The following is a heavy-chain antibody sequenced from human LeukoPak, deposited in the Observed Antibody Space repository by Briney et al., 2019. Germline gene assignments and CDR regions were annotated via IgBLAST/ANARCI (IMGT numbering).Heavy chain of an antibody. CDR1: GYSFPGFG. J-gene: IGHJ4*02. Sequence: ASVRVSCKASGYSFPGFGLSWVRQAPGQGLEWMGWISAYTGDTVYDQKFQGRVTVTTDMSAKTAYMELRGLRSDDTAVYYCARDRAYFSDDGGYYRFDYWGQGTLVTVSS. V-gene: IGHV1-18*01. CDR3: ARDRAYFSDDGGYYRFDY. D-gene: IGHD3-22*01. CDR2: ISAYTGDT.